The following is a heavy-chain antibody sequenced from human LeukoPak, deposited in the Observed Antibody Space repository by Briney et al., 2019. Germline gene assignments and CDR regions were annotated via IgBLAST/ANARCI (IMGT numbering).Heavy chain of an antibody. CDR3: ATSAARAIES. Sequence: GGSLRLSCAAPGFTFSSYWMSWVRQAPGKGLECVANIKQDGSEKYYVDSVRGRFTLSRDNAKNSLYLQMNSQRVEDTAVYYCATSAARAIESWGQGTLVTVSS. CDR2: IKQDGSEK. D-gene: IGHD6-25*01. J-gene: IGHJ4*02. V-gene: IGHV3-7*01. CDR1: GFTFSSYW.